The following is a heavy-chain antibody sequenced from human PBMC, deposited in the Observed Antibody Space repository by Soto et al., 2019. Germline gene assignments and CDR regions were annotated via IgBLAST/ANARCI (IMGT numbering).Heavy chain of an antibody. CDR1: GFTFSSYA. V-gene: IGHV3-30-3*01. CDR3: ARERWVYYYGMDV. D-gene: IGHD6-13*01. Sequence: GGSLILSCAASGFTFSSYAMHWVRQAPGKGLEWVAVISYDGSNKYYADSVKGRFTISRDNSKNTLYLQMNSLRAEDTAVYYWARERWVYYYGMDVWGQGTTVTVAS. J-gene: IGHJ6*02. CDR2: ISYDGSNK.